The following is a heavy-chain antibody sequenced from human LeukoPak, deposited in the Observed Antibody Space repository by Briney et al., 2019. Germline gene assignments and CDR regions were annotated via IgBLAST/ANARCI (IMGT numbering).Heavy chain of an antibody. CDR1: GFTVSSNY. CDR3: ARDLPSKSFDY. CDR2: FYSGGST. Sequence: GGSLRLSCAASGFTVSSNYMSWVRQAPGKGLEWVSVFYSGGSTYYADSVKGRFTISRDNSKNTLYLQMNSLRAEDTAVYYCARDLPSKSFDYWGQGTLVTVSS. J-gene: IGHJ4*02. V-gene: IGHV3-66*02.